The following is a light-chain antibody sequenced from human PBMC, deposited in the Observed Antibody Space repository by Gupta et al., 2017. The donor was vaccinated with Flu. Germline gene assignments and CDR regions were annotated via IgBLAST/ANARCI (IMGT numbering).Light chain of an antibody. CDR3: QQYGNSPLT. Sequence: PAPLSLSPGERATLSCRASQSISGSSLAWYQQKPGQAPRLLMYGGSNGATGIPDRFSGSGSGTDFTLTISRLEPEDFAVYYCQQYGNSPLTFGGGTKLEFK. V-gene: IGKV3-20*01. CDR1: QSISGSS. CDR2: GGS. J-gene: IGKJ4*01.